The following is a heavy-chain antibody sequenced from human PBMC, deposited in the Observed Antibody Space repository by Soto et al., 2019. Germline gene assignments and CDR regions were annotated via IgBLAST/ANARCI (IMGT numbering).Heavy chain of an antibody. V-gene: IGHV4-38-2*01. Sequence: PSETLSLTCAVSGYSISSGYYWGWIRQPPGKGLEWIGSIYHSGSTYYNPSLESRVTISVDTSKNQFSLKLSSVTAADTAVYYCARVGYYDFWSGYYGMDVWGQGTTVIVSS. J-gene: IGHJ6*02. D-gene: IGHD3-3*01. CDR1: GYSISSGYY. CDR3: ARVGYYDFWSGYYGMDV. CDR2: IYHSGST.